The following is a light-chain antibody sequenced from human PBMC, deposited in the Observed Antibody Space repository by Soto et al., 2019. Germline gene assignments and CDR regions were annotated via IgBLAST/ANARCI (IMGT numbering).Light chain of an antibody. J-gene: IGKJ1*01. CDR1: QSVSSSY. Sequence: VLTQSPGTLSLSPGERATLSCRASQSVSSSYLAWYQQKPGQAPRLLIYGASSRATGIPDRFSGSGSGKDFTLTISRLEPEDFAVYYCQQYCSSPPWTFGQGTQVAIK. V-gene: IGKV3-20*01. CDR2: GAS. CDR3: QQYCSSPPWT.